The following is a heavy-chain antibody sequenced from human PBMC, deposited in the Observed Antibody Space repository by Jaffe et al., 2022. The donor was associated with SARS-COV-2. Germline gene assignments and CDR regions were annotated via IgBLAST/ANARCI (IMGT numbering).Heavy chain of an antibody. D-gene: IGHD3-22*01. V-gene: IGHV3-9*01. Sequence: EVQLVESGGGLVQPGRSLRLSCAASGFTFDDYAMHWVRQAPGKGLEWVSGISWNSGSIGYADSVKGRFTISRDNAKNSLYLQMNSLRAEDTALYYCAKGVDSSGYLFGYFDYWGQGTLVTVSS. J-gene: IGHJ4*02. CDR1: GFTFDDYA. CDR2: ISWNSGSI. CDR3: AKGVDSSGYLFGYFDY.